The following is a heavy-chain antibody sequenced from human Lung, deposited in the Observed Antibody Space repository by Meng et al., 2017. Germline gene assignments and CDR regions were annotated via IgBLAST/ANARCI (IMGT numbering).Heavy chain of an antibody. CDR1: GFYFNNAW. Sequence: VRLVVSGGDLVKPGGSLRLSCSATGFYFNNAWMGWVRQAPGKGLEWVGRIKRSTDGGTAEYAAPVTVSITISRDDSKSALYRQMSGLRIDYTGVYYCTCDDTAVSDYWGQRTLVTVSS. J-gene: IGHJ4*02. D-gene: IGHD5-18*01. V-gene: IGHV3-15*01. CDR3: TCDDTAVSDY. CDR2: IKRSTDGGTA.